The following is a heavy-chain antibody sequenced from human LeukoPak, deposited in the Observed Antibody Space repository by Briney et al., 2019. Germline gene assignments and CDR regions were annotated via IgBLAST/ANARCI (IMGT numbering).Heavy chain of an antibody. D-gene: IGHD6-13*01. CDR2: ISYDGSNK. CDR1: GSTFSSYG. Sequence: GGSLRLSCAASGSTFSSYGMHWVRQAPGKGLEWVAVISYDGSNKYYADSVKGRFTISRDNSKNTLYLQMNSLRAEDTAVYYCAKDQEQSSSWYYYYYGMDVWGQGTTVTVSS. J-gene: IGHJ6*02. V-gene: IGHV3-30*18. CDR3: AKDQEQSSSWYYYYYGMDV.